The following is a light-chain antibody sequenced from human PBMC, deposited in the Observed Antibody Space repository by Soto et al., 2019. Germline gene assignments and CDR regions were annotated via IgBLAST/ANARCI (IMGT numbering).Light chain of an antibody. Sequence: ETVLTQSPATLSLSPWERATLSCRASQSVSSYLAWYQQKPGQAPRLLIYDASNRATGIPARFSGSGSGTDFTLTISRLEPEDFAVYYCQQYGSSPITFGQGTRLEIK. CDR3: QQYGSSPIT. CDR2: DAS. CDR1: QSVSSY. J-gene: IGKJ5*01. V-gene: IGKV3-20*01.